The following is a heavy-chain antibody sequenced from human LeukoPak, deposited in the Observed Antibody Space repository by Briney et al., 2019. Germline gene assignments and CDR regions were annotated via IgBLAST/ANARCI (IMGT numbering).Heavy chain of an antibody. CDR1: GYTLTGYY. J-gene: IGHJ6*03. CDR2: INPNSGGT. V-gene: IGHV1-2*02. CDR3: ARDGCSSTSCYLYYYYYMDV. D-gene: IGHD2-2*01. Sequence: GASVKVSCKASGYTLTGYYMHWVRQAPGQGLEWMGWINPNSGGTNYAQKFQGRVTMTRDTSISTAYMELSRLRSDDTAVYYCARDGCSSTSCYLYYYYYMDVWGKGTTVTVSS.